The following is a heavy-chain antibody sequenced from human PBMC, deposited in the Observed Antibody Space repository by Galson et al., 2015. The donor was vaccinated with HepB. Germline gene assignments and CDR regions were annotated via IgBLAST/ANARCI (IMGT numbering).Heavy chain of an antibody. CDR3: ATRGSSKWRAGSFDI. CDR1: GYTLTELS. D-gene: IGHD3-10*01. CDR2: FDPEDGET. Sequence: SVKVSCKVSGYTLTELSMHWVRQAPGKGLEWMGGFDPEDGETIYAQKFQGRVTMTEDTSTDTAYMELSSLRSEDTAVYYCATRGSSKWRAGSFDIWGQGTMVTVSS. J-gene: IGHJ3*02. V-gene: IGHV1-24*01.